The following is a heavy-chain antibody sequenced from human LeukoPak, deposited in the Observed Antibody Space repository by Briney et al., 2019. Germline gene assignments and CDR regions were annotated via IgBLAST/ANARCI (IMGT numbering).Heavy chain of an antibody. D-gene: IGHD4-17*01. CDR2: IYYSGST. CDR3: ASARMTTVTEFDY. J-gene: IGHJ4*02. CDR1: GGSISSYY. V-gene: IGHV4-59*01. Sequence: PSETLSLTCTVSGGSISSYYWSWIRQPPGKGLGWIGYIYYSGSTNYNPSLKSRVTISVGTSKNQFSLKLRSVTAADTAVYYCASARMTTVTEFDYWGQGTLVTVSS.